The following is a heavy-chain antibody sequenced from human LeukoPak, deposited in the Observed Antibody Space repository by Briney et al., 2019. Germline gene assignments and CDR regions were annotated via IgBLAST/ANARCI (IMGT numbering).Heavy chain of an antibody. Sequence: AASVKVSCKASEYTFTSYDINWVRQATGQGLEWMGWMNPNSGNTGYAQKFQGRVTMTRNTSISTAYMELSSLIFEDTAVYYCARGRHPGPTWISEYWGQGTLVTVSS. CDR2: MNPNSGNT. CDR1: EYTFTSYD. CDR3: ARGRHPGPTWISEY. V-gene: IGHV1-8*01. D-gene: IGHD5-12*01. J-gene: IGHJ4*02.